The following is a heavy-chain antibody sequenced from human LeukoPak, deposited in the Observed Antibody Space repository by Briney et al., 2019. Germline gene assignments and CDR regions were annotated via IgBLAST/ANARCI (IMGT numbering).Heavy chain of an antibody. CDR2: IYYSGST. J-gene: IGHJ3*02. CDR3: ARVSYSDDAFDI. V-gene: IGHV4-59*01. Sequence: SETLSLTCTVSGGSISSYYWSWIRQPPGKGLEWIGYIYYSGSTNYNPSLKSRVTISVDTSKNQFSLKLSSVTAADTAVYYCARVSYSDDAFDIWGQGTMVTVSS. D-gene: IGHD6-13*01. CDR1: GGSISSYY.